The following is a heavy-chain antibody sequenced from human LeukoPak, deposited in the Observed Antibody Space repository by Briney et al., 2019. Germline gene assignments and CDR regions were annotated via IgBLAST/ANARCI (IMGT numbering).Heavy chain of an antibody. V-gene: IGHV3-74*01. CDR3: ARGYPGVFDI. CDR2: INHDGSST. CDR1: GFTFSTFW. J-gene: IGHJ3*02. D-gene: IGHD1-26*01. Sequence: GGSLRLSCATSGFTFSTFWMHWVRQAPGKGLVWVSRINHDGSSTNYADSVKGRFTISRDNAKNTLYLQMNSLRADDTAVYYCARGYPGVFDIWGQGTMVTVSS.